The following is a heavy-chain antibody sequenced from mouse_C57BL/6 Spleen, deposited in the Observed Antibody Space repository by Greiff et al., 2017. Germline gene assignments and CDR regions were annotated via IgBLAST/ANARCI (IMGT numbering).Heavy chain of an antibody. D-gene: IGHD2-5*01. CDR1: GYSITSGYD. Sequence: DVKLVESGPGMVKPSQSLSLTCTVTGYSITSGYDWHWIRHFPGNQLEWMGYISYSGSTNYNPSLKSRIPLTHDTSKNHFFLKLNSVTTEDTATYYCARGGDSNYGFAYWGQGTLVTVSA. J-gene: IGHJ3*01. CDR2: ISYSGST. CDR3: ARGGDSNYGFAY. V-gene: IGHV3-1*01.